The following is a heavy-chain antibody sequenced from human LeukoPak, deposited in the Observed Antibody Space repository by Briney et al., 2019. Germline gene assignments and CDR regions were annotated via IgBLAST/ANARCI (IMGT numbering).Heavy chain of an antibody. CDR1: GGSISSYY. CDR3: ARTHSSGWYSVGYYYMDV. D-gene: IGHD6-19*01. Sequence: PSETLSLTCTVSGGSISSYYWSWIRQPPGKGLEWIGYIYYSGSTNYNPSLKSRVTISVDTSKNQFSLKLSSVTAADTAVYYCARTHSSGWYSVGYYYMDVWGKGTTVTVSS. J-gene: IGHJ6*03. CDR2: IYYSGST. V-gene: IGHV4-59*08.